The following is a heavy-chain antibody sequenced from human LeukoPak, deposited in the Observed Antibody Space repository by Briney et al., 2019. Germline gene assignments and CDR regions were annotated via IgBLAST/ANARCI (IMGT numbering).Heavy chain of an antibody. CDR1: GGSSSDYF. Sequence: SETLSLTCAVYGGSSSDYFWSWIRQPPGKGLEWIGEINHGGSTNYNPSLKSRITISVDTSKNQFSLKLSSMTAADTAVYYCARGRTGYQLLPAKKDYSYYYIDVWGKGTTVTVSS. D-gene: IGHD2-2*01. J-gene: IGHJ6*03. CDR2: INHGGST. V-gene: IGHV4-34*01. CDR3: ARGRTGYQLLPAKKDYSYYYIDV.